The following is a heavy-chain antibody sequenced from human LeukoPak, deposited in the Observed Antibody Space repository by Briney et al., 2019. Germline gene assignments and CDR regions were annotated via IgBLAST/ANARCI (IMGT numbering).Heavy chain of an antibody. CDR2: IKGKTDGGTT. D-gene: IGHD5-12*01. V-gene: IGHV3-15*07. Sequence: GGSLRLSCAASGFTFSNAWMNWVRQAPGKGLEWVGRIKGKTDGGTTDYAAPVKGRFTISRDDSKNTLYLQMNSLKTEDTAVYYCTTGMGVVATITEGYFDYWGQGTLVTVSS. J-gene: IGHJ4*02. CDR1: GFTFSNAW. CDR3: TTGMGVVATITEGYFDY.